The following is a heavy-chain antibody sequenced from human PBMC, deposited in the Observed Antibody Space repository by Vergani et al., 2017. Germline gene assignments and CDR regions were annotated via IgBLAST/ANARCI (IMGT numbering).Heavy chain of an antibody. J-gene: IGHJ6*02. CDR2: IYTSGSS. CDR3: AREWYYGMDV. V-gene: IGHV4-61*02. CDR1: GGSISSGSYY. Sequence: QVQLQESGPGLVKPSQTLSLTCTVSGGSISSGSYYWSWLRQPAGKGLEWIGRIYTSGSSNYNPSLKSRVTISVDTSKNHFSLKLSSVTAADAAVYYCAREWYYGMDVWGQGTTVTGSS.